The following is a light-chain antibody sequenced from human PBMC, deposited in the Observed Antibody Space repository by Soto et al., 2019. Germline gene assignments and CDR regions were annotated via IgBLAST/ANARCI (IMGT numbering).Light chain of an antibody. CDR3: QQRT. CDR2: KAS. Sequence: DTQMTQSPSTLSASIGDRVTITCRASQDISNWLAWYQQRAGKAPKLLIYKASTLQSGVPSRFSGSGSGTEFTLTISSLQPDDFATYYCQQRTFGQGTKVEIK. CDR1: QDISNW. V-gene: IGKV1-5*03. J-gene: IGKJ1*01.